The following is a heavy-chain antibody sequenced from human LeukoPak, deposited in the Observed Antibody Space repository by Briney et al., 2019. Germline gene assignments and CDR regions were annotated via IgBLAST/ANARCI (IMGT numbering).Heavy chain of an antibody. CDR1: GASISSGGYY. J-gene: IGHJ4*02. CDR2: IYYSGST. V-gene: IGHV4-31*03. Sequence: SETLSLTCTVSGASISSGGYYWSWIRPHPGKGLEWSGYIYYSGSTYYNPSLKSRVTISVDTSKNQFSLKLSSVTAADTAVYYCARGAVDYGDYKHFDYWGQGTLVTVSS. D-gene: IGHD4-17*01. CDR3: ARGAVDYGDYKHFDY.